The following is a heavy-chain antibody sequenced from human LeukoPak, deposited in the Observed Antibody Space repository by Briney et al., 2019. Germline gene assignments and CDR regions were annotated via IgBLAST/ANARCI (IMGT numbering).Heavy chain of an antibody. CDR3: ARLSDSSSFYYFDY. V-gene: IGHV3-21*01. CDR2: ISSSSSYI. CDR1: GFTFSSYS. J-gene: IGHJ4*02. Sequence: GGSLRLSCAASGFTFSSYSMNWVRQAPGKGLEWVSSISSSSSYIYYADSVKGRFTISRDNAKNSLYLQMNSLRAEDTAVYYCARLSDSSSFYYFDYWGQRTLVTVSS. D-gene: IGHD6-6*01.